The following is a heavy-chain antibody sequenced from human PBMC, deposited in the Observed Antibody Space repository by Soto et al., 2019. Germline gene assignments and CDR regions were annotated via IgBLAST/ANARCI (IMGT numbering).Heavy chain of an antibody. CDR2: MNPNSGNT. V-gene: IGHV1-8*01. Sequence: ASVKVSCKASGYTFTSYDINWVRQATGQGLEWMGWMNPNSGNTGYAQKFQGRVTMTRNTSISTAYMELSSLRSEDTAAYYCARVSRITIFGATRYYGMDVWGQGTTVTVSS. CDR1: GYTFTSYD. J-gene: IGHJ6*02. D-gene: IGHD3-3*01. CDR3: ARVSRITIFGATRYYGMDV.